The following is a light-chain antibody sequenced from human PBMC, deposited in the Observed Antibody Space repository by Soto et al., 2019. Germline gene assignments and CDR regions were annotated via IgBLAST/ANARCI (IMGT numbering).Light chain of an antibody. CDR1: QSVSSY. CDR3: QQRSNWPRT. V-gene: IGKV3-11*01. CDR2: DAS. Sequence: EIVLTQSPATLSLSPGERATLSCRASQSVSSYLAWYQQKPGQAPRLLTYDASNRSTGIPARFSGSGSGTDFTRTISSLETEEFAVYYFQQRSNWPRTFGQGTKVAIK. J-gene: IGKJ1*01.